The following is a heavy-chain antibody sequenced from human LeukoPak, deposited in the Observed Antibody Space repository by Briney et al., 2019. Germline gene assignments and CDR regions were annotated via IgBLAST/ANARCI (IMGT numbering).Heavy chain of an antibody. Sequence: GGSLRLSCAASGFSVRTTYMSWVRQAPGKGLEWVSVLYTGGGTDHADSVKGRFTISRDNSKNTLYLQMNSLRADDTAVYYCASPVFGGLATRGAFDYWGQGTLVTVSS. J-gene: IGHJ4*02. CDR2: LYTGGGT. CDR3: ASPVFGGLATRGAFDY. CDR1: GFSVRTTY. V-gene: IGHV3-53*01. D-gene: IGHD3-10*01.